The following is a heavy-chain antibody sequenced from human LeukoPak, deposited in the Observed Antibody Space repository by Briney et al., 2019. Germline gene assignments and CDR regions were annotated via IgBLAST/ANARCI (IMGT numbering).Heavy chain of an antibody. CDR1: GGSFSGYY. CDR3: VTSLGYCSGGSCYGDAFDI. D-gene: IGHD2-15*01. J-gene: IGHJ3*02. Sequence: SETLSLTCAVYGGSFSGYYWSWIRQPPGKGLEWIGEIHHSGSTNYNPSLKSRVTISVDTSKNQFSLKLSSVTAADTAVYYCVTSLGYCSGGSCYGDAFDIWGQGTMVTVSS. V-gene: IGHV4-34*01. CDR2: IHHSGST.